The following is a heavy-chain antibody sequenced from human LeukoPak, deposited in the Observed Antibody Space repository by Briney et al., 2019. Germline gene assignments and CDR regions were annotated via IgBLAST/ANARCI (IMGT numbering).Heavy chain of an antibody. D-gene: IGHD3-10*01. V-gene: IGHV1-69*04. CDR3: ARDSEEVRGAISDY. CDR2: IIPILGIA. CDR1: GGTFSSYA. Sequence: GASVKVSCKASGGTFSSYAISWVRQAPGQGLEWMGRIIPILGIANYAQKFQGRVTITADKSTSTAYMELSSLRSEDTAVYYCARDSEEVRGAISDYWGQGTLVTVSS. J-gene: IGHJ4*02.